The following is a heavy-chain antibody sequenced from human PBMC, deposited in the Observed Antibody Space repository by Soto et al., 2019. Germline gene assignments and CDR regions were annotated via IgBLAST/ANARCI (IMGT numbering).Heavy chain of an antibody. CDR2: INPSGGST. CDR1: GYTFTTYY. V-gene: IGHV1-46*01. Sequence: QVQVVQSGAEVKKPGASVKVSCKASGYTFTTYYMHWVRQAPGQGLEWMGMINPSGGSTTYAQKFQGRVTMTRDTSTSTVYMELSSLRSEDTAVYYCARDRGWFEKPRENWFDPWGQGTLVTVSS. CDR3: ARDRGWFEKPRENWFDP. D-gene: IGHD3-10*01. J-gene: IGHJ5*02.